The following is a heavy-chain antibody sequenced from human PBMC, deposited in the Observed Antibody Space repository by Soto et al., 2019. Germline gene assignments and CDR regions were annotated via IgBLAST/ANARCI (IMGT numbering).Heavy chain of an antibody. D-gene: IGHD3-9*01. Sequence: ASVKVSCKASGYTFTGYYMHWVRQAPGQGLEWMGWINPNSGGTNYAQKFQGWVTMTRDTSISTAYMELSRLRSDDTAVYYCARAGILTGYLAFDIWGQGTMVTVSS. CDR2: INPNSGGT. CDR3: ARAGILTGYLAFDI. J-gene: IGHJ3*02. CDR1: GYTFTGYY. V-gene: IGHV1-2*04.